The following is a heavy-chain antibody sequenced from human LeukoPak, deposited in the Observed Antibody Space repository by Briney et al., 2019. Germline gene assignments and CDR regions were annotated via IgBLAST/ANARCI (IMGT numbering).Heavy chain of an antibody. CDR1: GFTFSSYE. J-gene: IGHJ4*02. Sequence: GGSLRLSCAASGFTFSSYEMNWVRQAPGKGLEWVSYISSSGSNIKYADSVKGRFTISRDNAKNSLYLQMNSLRAEDTAVYYCARDPETYSSSIYLAFDYWGQGTLVTVSS. CDR3: ARDPETYSSSIYLAFDY. V-gene: IGHV3-48*03. CDR2: ISSSGSNI. D-gene: IGHD6-6*01.